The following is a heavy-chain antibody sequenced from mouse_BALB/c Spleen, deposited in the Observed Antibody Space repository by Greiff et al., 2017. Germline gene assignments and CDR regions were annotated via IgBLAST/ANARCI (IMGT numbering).Heavy chain of an antibody. CDR2: INPSNGRT. CDR3: AREMTTGDFDY. V-gene: IGHV1S81*02. CDR1: GYTFTSYW. D-gene: IGHD1-1*01. Sequence: QVQLQQPGAELVKPGASVKLSCQASGYTFTSYWMHWVKQRPGQGLEWIGEINPSNGRTNYNEKFKSKATLTVDKSSSTAYMQLSSLTSEDSAVYYGAREMTTGDFDYWGQGTTLT. J-gene: IGHJ2*01.